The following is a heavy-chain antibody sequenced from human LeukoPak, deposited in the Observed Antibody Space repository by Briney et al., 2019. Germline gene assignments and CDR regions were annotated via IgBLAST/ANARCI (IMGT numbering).Heavy chain of an antibody. J-gene: IGHJ4*02. V-gene: IGHV1-2*02. Sequence: ASVKVSCKASGYTFTDYYMHWVRQAPGQGLEWMGWINPNSGGTNYAQKFQGRVTMTSDTSISTAYMELSRLTYDDTALYYCARGEVVHGLDYWGQGTLVTVSS. CDR1: GYTFTDYY. CDR2: INPNSGGT. D-gene: IGHD3-10*01. CDR3: ARGEVVHGLDY.